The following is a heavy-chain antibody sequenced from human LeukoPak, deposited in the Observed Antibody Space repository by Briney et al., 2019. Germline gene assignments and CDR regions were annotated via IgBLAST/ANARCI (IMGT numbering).Heavy chain of an antibody. CDR3: ARTTMVRGTYYMDV. Sequence: SETLSLTCTVSGGSISSYYWSWIRQPPGKGLEWIGCIYYSGYTNYKSSLKGRVTISVDTSKNQFSLKLSSVTAADTAVYYCARTTMVRGTYYMDVWGKGTTVTVSS. D-gene: IGHD3-10*01. V-gene: IGHV4-59*01. CDR2: IYYSGYT. CDR1: GGSISSYY. J-gene: IGHJ6*03.